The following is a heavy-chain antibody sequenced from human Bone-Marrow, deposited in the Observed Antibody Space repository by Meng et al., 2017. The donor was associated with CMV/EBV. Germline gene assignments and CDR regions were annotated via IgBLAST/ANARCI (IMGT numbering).Heavy chain of an antibody. D-gene: IGHD3-10*01. CDR2: INPNSGNT. V-gene: IGHV1-8*01. Sequence: VQLVQSGAAVKTPGASVKVSCKASGYTFTSYDINWVRQATGQGLEWMGWINPNSGNTGYAQKFQGRVTMTRNSSISTAYMELGSLRSEDTAVYYCASGVEAYGSGSYGYWGQGTLVTVSS. J-gene: IGHJ4*02. CDR3: ASGVEAYGSGSYGY. CDR1: GYTFTSYD.